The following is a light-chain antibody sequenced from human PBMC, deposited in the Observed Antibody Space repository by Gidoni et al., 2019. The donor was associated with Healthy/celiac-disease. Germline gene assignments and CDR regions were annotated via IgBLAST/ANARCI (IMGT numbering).Light chain of an antibody. CDR2: AVS. CDR3: QQYDMSPWT. Sequence: ELVLTQSPGTLSLSPGERATLSCRASQSITTSYLAWYQQKPGQAPRLVMYAVSSRPAGIPDRFSGSGSGTEFTLTISRLEPEDFAVYYCQQYDMSPWTFGQGTKVEIK. V-gene: IGKV3-20*01. J-gene: IGKJ1*01. CDR1: QSITTSY.